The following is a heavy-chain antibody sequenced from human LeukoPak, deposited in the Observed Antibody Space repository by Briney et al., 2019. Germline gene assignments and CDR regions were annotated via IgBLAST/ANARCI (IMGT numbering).Heavy chain of an antibody. CDR2: INAGNGNT. D-gene: IGHD3-22*01. J-gene: IGHJ4*02. CDR1: GYTFTSYA. V-gene: IGHV1-3*01. CDR3: ARGLGYYDSSGYHDY. Sequence: ASVKVSCKASGYTFTSYAMHWVRQAPGQRLEWMGWINAGNGNTKYSQKFQGRVTITRDTSASTAYMELSSLRSEDTAVYYCARGLGYYDSSGYHDYWGRGTLVTVSS.